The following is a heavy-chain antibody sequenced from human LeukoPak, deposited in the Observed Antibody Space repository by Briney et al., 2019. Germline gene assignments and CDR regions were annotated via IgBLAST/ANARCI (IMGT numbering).Heavy chain of an antibody. CDR1: GFTFKLYW. V-gene: IGHV3-74*01. CDR3: ARGPPYGSRSDFFDY. CDR2: INDDGSDT. J-gene: IGHJ4*02. D-gene: IGHD3-10*01. Sequence: TGGSLRLSCAASGFTFKLYWMHWVRQVPGKRPVWVSRINDDGSDTIYADSVRGRFTISRVDAKNTVYLQMNNLRAEDTAVYYCARGPPYGSRSDFFDYWGQGTLVTVSA.